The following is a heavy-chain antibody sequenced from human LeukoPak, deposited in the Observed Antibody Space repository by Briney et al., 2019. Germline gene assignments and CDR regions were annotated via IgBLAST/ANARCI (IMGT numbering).Heavy chain of an antibody. CDR2: IWYDGSNK. Sequence: GGSLRLSCSASGFTFSTYSMTWVRQAPGKGLEWVAVIWYDGSNKYYADSVKGRFTISRDNSKNTLYLQMNSLRAEDTAVYYCARSLPDYYDSSGYYYYFDYWGQGTLVTVSS. D-gene: IGHD3-22*01. CDR1: GFTFSTYS. CDR3: ARSLPDYYDSSGYYYYFDY. J-gene: IGHJ4*02. V-gene: IGHV3-33*08.